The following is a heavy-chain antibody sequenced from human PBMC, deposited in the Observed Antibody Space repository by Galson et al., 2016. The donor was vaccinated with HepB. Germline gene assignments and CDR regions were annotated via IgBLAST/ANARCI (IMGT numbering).Heavy chain of an antibody. CDR1: GGSISNMNW. CDR3: ASLDNRRGGEY. J-gene: IGHJ4*02. V-gene: IGHV4-4*02. Sequence: TLSLTCAVSGGSISNMNWWSWVRQPPGKGLEWIGEIYHSGSTNYNPSLKSRVTMSVDKSKNQFSLKLSSVTAADTAVYYCASLDNRRGGEYWGQGSLVTVSS. CDR2: IYHSGST. D-gene: IGHD1-14*01.